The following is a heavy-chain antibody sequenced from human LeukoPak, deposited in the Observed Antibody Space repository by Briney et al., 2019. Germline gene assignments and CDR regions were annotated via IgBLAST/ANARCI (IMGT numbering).Heavy chain of an antibody. D-gene: IGHD6-19*01. CDR1: GGSISSYY. Sequence: SETLSLTCTVSGGSISSYYWSWIRQPPGKGLELIGYIYYSGSTNYNPSLKSRVTISVDTSKNQFSLKLSSATAADTAVYYCASLSSGWYTEYFQHWGQGTLVTVSS. V-gene: IGHV4-59*08. J-gene: IGHJ1*01. CDR3: ASLSSGWYTEYFQH. CDR2: IYYSGST.